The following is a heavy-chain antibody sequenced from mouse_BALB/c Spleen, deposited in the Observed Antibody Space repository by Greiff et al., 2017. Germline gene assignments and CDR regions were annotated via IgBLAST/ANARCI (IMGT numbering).Heavy chain of an antibody. J-gene: IGHJ4*01. V-gene: IGHV14-1*02. CDR2: IDPENGNT. Sequence: EVQLQQSGAELVRPGALVKLSCKASGFNIKDYYMHWVKQRPEQGLEWIGWIDPENGNTIYDPKFQGKASITADTSSNTAYLQLSSLTSEDTAVYYCARGDYGSSYLYAMDYWGQGTSVTVSS. CDR3: ARGDYGSSYLYAMDY. D-gene: IGHD1-1*01. CDR1: GFNIKDYY.